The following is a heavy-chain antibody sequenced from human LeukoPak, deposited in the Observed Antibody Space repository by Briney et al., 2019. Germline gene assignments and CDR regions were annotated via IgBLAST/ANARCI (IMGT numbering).Heavy chain of an antibody. CDR1: GYTFTSYD. J-gene: IGHJ4*02. Sequence: GASVKVSCKASGYTFTSYDINWVRQATGQGLEWMGWMNPNSGNTGYAQKFQGRVTMTRNTSISTAYMELSSLRSEDTAVYYCARAPPYYDFWSGYKYYFDCWGQGTLVTVSS. D-gene: IGHD3-3*01. V-gene: IGHV1-8*01. CDR3: ARAPPYYDFWSGYKYYFDC. CDR2: MNPNSGNT.